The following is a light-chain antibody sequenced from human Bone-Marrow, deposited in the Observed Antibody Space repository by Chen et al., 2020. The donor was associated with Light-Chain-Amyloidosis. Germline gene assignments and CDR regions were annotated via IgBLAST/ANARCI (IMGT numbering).Light chain of an antibody. CDR2: DDS. V-gene: IGLV3-21*02. CDR3: QVWDRSSDRPV. J-gene: IGLJ3*02. CDR1: NIGSTS. Sequence: YVLTQPSSVSVAPGQTATIACGGNNIGSTSVHWYQQTPGQAPLLVVYDDSDRPSGIPERLSGCDSGNTATLTISRVEAGDEADYYCQVWDRSSDRPVFGGGTKLTVL.